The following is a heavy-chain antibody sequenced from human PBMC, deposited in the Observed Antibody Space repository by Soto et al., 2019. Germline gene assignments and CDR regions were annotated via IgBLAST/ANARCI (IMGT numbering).Heavy chain of an antibody. V-gene: IGHV1-46*01. CDR1: GYTFTNYH. D-gene: IGHD4-17*01. CDR2: INPSGGLT. J-gene: IGHJ5*02. CDR3: ARASTTWFDP. Sequence: GASVKVSCKASGYTFTNYHIHWVRQAPGQGLEWMGIINPSGGLTTYAQKFQGRVTMTRDTSTSTVYMELSSLRSDDTAVYYCARASTTWFDPWGQGTLVTVSS.